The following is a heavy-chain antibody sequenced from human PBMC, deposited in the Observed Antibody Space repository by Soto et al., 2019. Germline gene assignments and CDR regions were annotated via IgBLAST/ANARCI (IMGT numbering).Heavy chain of an antibody. Sequence: QLELQESGSGLVKPSQTLSLTCAVSGGSISGGGFSWTWIRQPQGKGLEWVCYISHTGYTSYNPSIKSRAVMSVDRCKNQFYLKLTSVTAADTAVYYCARGERYYYGSGSSDWFDPWGQGTLVTVSS. CDR2: ISHTGYT. CDR3: ARGERYYYGSGSSDWFDP. D-gene: IGHD3-10*01. V-gene: IGHV4-30-2*01. J-gene: IGHJ5*02. CDR1: GGSISGGGFS.